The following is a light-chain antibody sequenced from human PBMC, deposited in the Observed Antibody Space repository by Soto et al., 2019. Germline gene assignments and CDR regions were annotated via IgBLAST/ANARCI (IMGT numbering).Light chain of an antibody. Sequence: IRMTQSPSSLSASTGDRVTITCRASQGISSYLAWYQQKPGKAPKLLIYAASTLQSGVQSRFSGSGSGTDFTLTISCLQSEDFATCYCQQYYSYPLTFGGGTKVDIK. J-gene: IGKJ4*01. CDR2: AAS. CDR1: QGISSY. CDR3: QQYYSYPLT. V-gene: IGKV1-8*01.